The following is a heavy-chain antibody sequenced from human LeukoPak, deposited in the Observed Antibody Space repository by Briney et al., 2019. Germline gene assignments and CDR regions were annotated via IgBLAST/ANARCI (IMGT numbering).Heavy chain of an antibody. D-gene: IGHD3-10*01. J-gene: IGHJ4*02. V-gene: IGHV3-11*01. CDR1: GFSFKDYY. CDR2: INVNGGAT. Sequence: GSLRLSCAASGFSFKDYYFSWIRQAPGKGLEWVSFINVNGGATHYAESVKGRFTISRANAMNSIYLEMNSLTAEDTAVYYCARGPRILTLGSYYFDYWGQGSLVTVSS. CDR3: ARGPRILTLGSYYFDY.